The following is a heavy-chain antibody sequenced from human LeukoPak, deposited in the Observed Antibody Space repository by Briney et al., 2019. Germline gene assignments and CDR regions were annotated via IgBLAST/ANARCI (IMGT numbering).Heavy chain of an antibody. V-gene: IGHV4-4*07. D-gene: IGHD2-15*01. Sequence: PSETLSLTCTVSGGSISSFYWSWFRQPAGKGLEWIGRIYSSGSTNYNPSLKRRVTMSVDTFKNQFSLKLSSVTAADTAVYYCARVLGWAAFDYWGQGTLVTVSS. CDR3: ARVLGWAAFDY. J-gene: IGHJ4*02. CDR2: IYSSGST. CDR1: GGSISSFY.